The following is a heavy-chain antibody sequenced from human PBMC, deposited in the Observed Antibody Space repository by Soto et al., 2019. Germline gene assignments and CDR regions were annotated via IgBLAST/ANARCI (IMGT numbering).Heavy chain of an antibody. D-gene: IGHD5-12*01. Sequence: SETLSLTCTASGGSINSADYYWSWVRQPPGKGLEWIGYIYYNGNTYFNPSLKSRVTISKDTSRNQLSLRLSSVTAADTAVYFCARAIVVTIGGMDVWGQGTTVTVSS. V-gene: IGHV4-30-4*01. CDR3: ARAIVVTIGGMDV. CDR1: GGSINSADYY. CDR2: IYYNGNT. J-gene: IGHJ6*02.